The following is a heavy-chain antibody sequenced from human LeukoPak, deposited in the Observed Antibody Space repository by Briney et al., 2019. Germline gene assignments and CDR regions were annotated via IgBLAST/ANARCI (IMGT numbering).Heavy chain of an antibody. CDR2: IYYSGST. Sequence: SETLSLTCTVSGGSISSSSYYWGWIRQPPGKGLEWIGSIYYSGSTYYNPSLKSRVTISVDTSKNRFSLKLSSVTAADTAVYYCARPPVGYCSGGSCPPYYYYGMDVWGQGTTVTVSS. CDR3: ARPPVGYCSGGSCPPYYYYGMDV. V-gene: IGHV4-39*01. D-gene: IGHD2-15*01. CDR1: GGSISSSSYY. J-gene: IGHJ6*02.